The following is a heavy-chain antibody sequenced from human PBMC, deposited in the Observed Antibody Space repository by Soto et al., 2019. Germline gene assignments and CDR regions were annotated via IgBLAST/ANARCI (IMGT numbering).Heavy chain of an antibody. D-gene: IGHD6-25*01. Sequence: GGSLRLSCAASGFTFSSYSMNWVRQAPGKGLEWVSSISSSSSYIYYADSVKGRFTVSRDNAKNSLYLQMSSLRAEDTAVYYCARDQSRYSGYPFDYWGQGKMVTVSS. CDR1: GFTFSSYS. CDR2: ISSSSSYI. V-gene: IGHV3-21*01. CDR3: ARDQSRYSGYPFDY. J-gene: IGHJ4*02.